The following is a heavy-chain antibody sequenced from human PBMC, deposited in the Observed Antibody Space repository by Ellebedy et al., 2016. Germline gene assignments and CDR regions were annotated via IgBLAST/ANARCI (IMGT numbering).Heavy chain of an antibody. CDR2: IRWNSGTI. V-gene: IGHV3-9*01. CDR3: AKVRGGGTGTHFDY. J-gene: IGHJ4*02. CDR1: GFTFTDYD. D-gene: IGHD7-27*01. Sequence: GGSLRLSCAASGFTFTDYDMHWVRQAPGKGLEWVSGIRWNSGTIGYADSVKGRFTISRDNAKNSLYLQMNSLRAEDTAFYYCAKVRGGGTGTHFDYWGQGTLVTVSS.